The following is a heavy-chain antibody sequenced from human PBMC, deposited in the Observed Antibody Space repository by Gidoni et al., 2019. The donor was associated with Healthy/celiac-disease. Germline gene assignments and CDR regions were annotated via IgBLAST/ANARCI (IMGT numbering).Heavy chain of an antibody. CDR1: GVTLSSYA. J-gene: IGHJ3*02. CDR2: IGGSGGST. D-gene: IGHD5-12*01. Sequence: EVQLLESGGGFVQPGGSLRLSCAASGVTLSSYAMSWVRQAPGKGLEWVSAIGGSGGSTYYADSVKGRSTISRDNSKNTLYLQMNSLRAEDTAVYYCAKDGDGYPDAFDIWGQGTMVTVSS. CDR3: AKDGDGYPDAFDI. V-gene: IGHV3-23*01.